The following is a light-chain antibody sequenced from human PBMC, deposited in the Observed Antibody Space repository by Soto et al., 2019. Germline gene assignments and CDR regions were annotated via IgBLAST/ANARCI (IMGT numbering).Light chain of an antibody. CDR2: EVS. J-gene: IGLJ1*01. V-gene: IGLV2-14*01. Sequence: QSALTQPASVSGSPGQSIAISCTGSSSDVGFYNYVSWYQQHPGEVPKLIIFEVSNRPSGVSNRFSGSKSGNTASLTISGLQAEDEAAYYCSSYTTSSTRVFGTETKLTVL. CDR3: SSYTTSSTRV. CDR1: SSDVGFYNY.